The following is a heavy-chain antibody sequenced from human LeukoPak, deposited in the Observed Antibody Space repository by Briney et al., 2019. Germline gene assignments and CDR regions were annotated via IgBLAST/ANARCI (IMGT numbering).Heavy chain of an antibody. Sequence: PGGSLRLSCAASGFTFSSYAMSWVRQAPGKGLEWVGRIKSKTDGGTTDYAAPVKGRFTISRDDSKNTLYLQMNSLKTEDTAVYYCTTDPWYGSGFDYWGQGTLVTVSS. CDR3: TTDPWYGSGFDY. CDR1: GFTFSSYA. J-gene: IGHJ4*02. CDR2: IKSKTDGGTT. D-gene: IGHD3-10*01. V-gene: IGHV3-15*01.